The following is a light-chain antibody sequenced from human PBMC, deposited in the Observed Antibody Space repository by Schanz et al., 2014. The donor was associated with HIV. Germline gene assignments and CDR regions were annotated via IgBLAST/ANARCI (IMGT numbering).Light chain of an antibody. V-gene: IGLV2-14*01. CDR3: SSYRSYSTLEGV. J-gene: IGLJ3*02. Sequence: QSALTQPPSASGSPGQSVTISCTGTSSDVGAYNYVSWYQQHPGKAPKLMIYEVTKRPSGVPNRFSGSKSGNTASLTISGLQAEDEADYYCSSYRSYSTLEGVFGGGTKLTVL. CDR2: EVT. CDR1: SSDVGAYNY.